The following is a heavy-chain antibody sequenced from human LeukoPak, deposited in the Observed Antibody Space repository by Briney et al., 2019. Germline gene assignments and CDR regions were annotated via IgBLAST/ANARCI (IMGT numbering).Heavy chain of an antibody. CDR2: ISSNGDNT. J-gene: IGHJ4*02. V-gene: IGHV3-64D*06. Sequence: PGGSLRLSCSVSGFTFSTYVMHWVRQAPGKGLEYVSAISSNGDNTYYADSVKGRLPISRDNSKNTLYLQMSSLRADYTTVYYWVRGTDYWGQGTLVTVSS. CDR3: VRGTDY. CDR1: GFTFSTYV.